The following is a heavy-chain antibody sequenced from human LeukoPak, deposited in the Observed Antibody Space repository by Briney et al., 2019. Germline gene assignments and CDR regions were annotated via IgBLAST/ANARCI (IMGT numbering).Heavy chain of an antibody. Sequence: SQTLSLTCAGYAGSFSGYYWSWIGQLAGIQLKWFGCIYTRGSTNYKPSLKSRVTMSVDTSKNQFSLRLSSVTAADTAVYYCAGTNSIPGHHNDYWGQGTLVTVSS. CDR1: AGSFSGYY. J-gene: IGHJ4*02. V-gene: IGHV4-59*10. D-gene: IGHD2/OR15-2a*01. CDR2: IYTRGST. CDR3: AGTNSIPGHHNDY.